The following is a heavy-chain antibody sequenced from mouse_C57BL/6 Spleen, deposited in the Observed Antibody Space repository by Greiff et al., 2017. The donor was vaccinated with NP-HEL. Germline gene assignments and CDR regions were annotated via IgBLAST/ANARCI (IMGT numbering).Heavy chain of an antibody. D-gene: IGHD2-2*01. CDR1: GYTFTSYW. CDR3: ARYKEERGDGYDRVYFDY. CDR2: INPSNGGT. Sequence: VQLQQPGTELVKPGASVKLSCKASGYTFTSYWMHWVKQRPGQGLEWIGNINPSNGGTNYNEKFKSKATLTVDKSSSTAYMKLSSMTSEDSAVYYCARYKEERGDGYDRVYFDYWGQGTTLTVSS. V-gene: IGHV1-53*01. J-gene: IGHJ2*01.